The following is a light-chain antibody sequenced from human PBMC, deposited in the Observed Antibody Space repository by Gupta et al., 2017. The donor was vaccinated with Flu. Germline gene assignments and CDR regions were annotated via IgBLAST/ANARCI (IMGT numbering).Light chain of an antibody. V-gene: IGKV1-39*01. J-gene: IGKJ1*01. CDR3: QQSYNIPPA. Sequence: DIQMTQFPSSLSASVGDRVTITCRASQSVSTYLNWYQQKPGKHPQVVIFGASSLQSGVPSRFSGNGSGTDFTLTISNIRPEDFATYYCQQSYNIPPAFGQGTKVEIK. CDR2: GAS. CDR1: QSVSTY.